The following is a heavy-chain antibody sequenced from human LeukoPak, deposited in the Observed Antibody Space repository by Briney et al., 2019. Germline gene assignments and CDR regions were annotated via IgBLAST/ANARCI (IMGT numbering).Heavy chain of an antibody. CDR3: ARGGYSGPDPGY. D-gene: IGHD5-12*01. CDR1: GFTFSSYS. J-gene: IGHJ4*02. CDR2: ISSSSSYI. V-gene: IGHV3-21*01. Sequence: GGSLRPSCAASGFTFSSYSMNWVRQAPGKGLEWVSSISSSSSYIYYADSVKGRFTISRDNAKNSLYLQMNSLRAEDTAVYYCARGGYSGPDPGYWGQGTLVIVSS.